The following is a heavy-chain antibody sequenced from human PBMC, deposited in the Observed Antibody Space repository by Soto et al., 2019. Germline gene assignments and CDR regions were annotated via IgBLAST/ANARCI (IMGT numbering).Heavy chain of an antibody. CDR2: ISRTTNYI. CDR1: GFTFTRYS. V-gene: IGHV3-21*06. CDR3: ARESEDLTSNFDY. Sequence: AGGSLRLSCAASGFTFTRYSMNWVRQAPGKGFEWFSSISRTTNYIYYGDSMKGRFTISRDNDKNSLYLEMNSLRAEDTAVYYCARESEDLTSNFDYWGQGTLVTVSS. J-gene: IGHJ4*02.